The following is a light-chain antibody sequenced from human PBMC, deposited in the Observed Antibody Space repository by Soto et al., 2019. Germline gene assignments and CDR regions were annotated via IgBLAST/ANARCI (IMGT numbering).Light chain of an antibody. CDR3: QKYNSVPWT. J-gene: IGKJ1*01. Sequence: DIQMTQSPSSLSASVGDRVTITCRASQGISHYVAWYQQKPGKVPKLLIYAASTLQPGVPPRFSGSGSGTDFTLTITSLRPEDVAAYYCQKYNSVPWTFGQGTKVEIK. V-gene: IGKV1-27*01. CDR1: QGISHY. CDR2: AAS.